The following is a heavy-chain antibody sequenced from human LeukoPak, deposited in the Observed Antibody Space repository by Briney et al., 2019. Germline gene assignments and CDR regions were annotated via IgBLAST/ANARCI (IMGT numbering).Heavy chain of an antibody. Sequence: SETLSLTCTVSGGSISSYYWSWIRQPPGKGLQWIGYIHYSGSTNYNPSLKSRLTISVDTSKNQFSLKLTSVTAADTAVYYCARVTGYRIEDYFDYWGQGTLVTVSS. D-gene: IGHD6-13*01. CDR3: ARVTGYRIEDYFDY. V-gene: IGHV4-59*01. CDR2: IHYSGST. CDR1: GGSISSYY. J-gene: IGHJ4*02.